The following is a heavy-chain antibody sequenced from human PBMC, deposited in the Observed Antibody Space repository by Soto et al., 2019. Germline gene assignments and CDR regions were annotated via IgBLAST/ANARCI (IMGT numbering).Heavy chain of an antibody. J-gene: IGHJ4*02. CDR1: GYTFTSYY. Sequence: QVQLVQSGAEVKKPGASVKVSCKASGYTFTSYYMHWVRQAPGQGLEWMGIINPSGGSTSYAQKFQGRVTMTRDTSTSTVYMELSSLRSEDTAVYYCAREGTYYYDSSGYYGGTYFDYWGQGTLVTVSS. V-gene: IGHV1-46*01. D-gene: IGHD3-22*01. CDR2: INPSGGST. CDR3: AREGTYYYDSSGYYGGTYFDY.